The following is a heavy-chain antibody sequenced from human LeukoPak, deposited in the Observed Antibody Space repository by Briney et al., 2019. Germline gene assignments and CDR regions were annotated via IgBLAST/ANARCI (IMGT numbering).Heavy chain of an antibody. Sequence: GGSLRLSRAASGFTFSASTMHWVRQASGKGLGWVGHIRRKTNSYATAYAASVKGRFTISRDDLKNMAYLQMNSLKTEDTAVYYCTRSYYDSSGYLVVADYWGQGTLVTVSS. J-gene: IGHJ4*02. CDR3: TRSYYDSSGYLVVADY. D-gene: IGHD3-22*01. CDR2: IRRKTNSYAT. CDR1: GFTFSAST. V-gene: IGHV3-73*01.